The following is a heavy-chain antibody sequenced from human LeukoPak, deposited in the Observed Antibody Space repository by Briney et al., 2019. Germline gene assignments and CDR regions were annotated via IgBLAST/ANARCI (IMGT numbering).Heavy chain of an antibody. CDR2: ISLNSGYI. D-gene: IGHD2-21*02. V-gene: IGHV3-9*01. J-gene: IGHJ4*02. CDR3: AKDIDGDGDLVFDY. Sequence: GRSLRLSCAASGFTFDDYAMHWVWQGPGPGMDLDSSISLNSGYIGYADSVKCSITISRDNAKNALYLQMNSLRAEDTALYYCAKDIDGDGDLVFDYWGQGTLVTVSS. CDR1: GFTFDDYA.